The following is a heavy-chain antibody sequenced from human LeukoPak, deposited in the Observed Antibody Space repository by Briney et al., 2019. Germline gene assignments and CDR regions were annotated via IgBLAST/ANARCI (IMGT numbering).Heavy chain of an antibody. Sequence: GGSLRLSCSASGFTFSNFAMTWVRRAPGKGLEWVSATGGSGASAYYADSVKGRFTISRDNSKSTIYLQMNSLRGDDTAVYYCARSRGFGEILPFDYWGQGTLVTVSS. CDR2: TGGSGASA. CDR3: ARSRGFGEILPFDY. CDR1: GFTFSNFA. D-gene: IGHD3-10*01. J-gene: IGHJ4*02. V-gene: IGHV3-23*01.